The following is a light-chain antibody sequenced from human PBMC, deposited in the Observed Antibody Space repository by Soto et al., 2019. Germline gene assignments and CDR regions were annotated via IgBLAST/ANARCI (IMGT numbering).Light chain of an antibody. J-gene: IGKJ4*01. V-gene: IGKV3-11*01. CDR3: QQRYNFLT. CDR2: DAS. Sequence: EIVLTQSPGTLSLSPGERATLSCRASKSVSRYLAWYQQKPGKAPRLLIDDASHRASGSTARFSGSGSRTDSTLSISSLDPEDFAVYYCQQRYNFLTFGGGTKVEI. CDR1: KSVSRY.